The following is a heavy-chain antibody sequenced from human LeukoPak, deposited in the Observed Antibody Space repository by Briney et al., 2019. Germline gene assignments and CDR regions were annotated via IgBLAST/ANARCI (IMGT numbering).Heavy chain of an antibody. CDR1: GGSFSGYY. CDR3: ARGKRYSSSPTAGFDP. Sequence: PSETLSLTCAVYGGSFSGYYWSWIRQPPGKGLEWIGEINHSGSTNYNPSLKSRVTISVDTSKNQFSLKLSSVTAADTAVYYCARGKRYSSSPTAGFDPWGQETLVTVSS. J-gene: IGHJ5*02. D-gene: IGHD6-13*01. CDR2: INHSGST. V-gene: IGHV4-34*01.